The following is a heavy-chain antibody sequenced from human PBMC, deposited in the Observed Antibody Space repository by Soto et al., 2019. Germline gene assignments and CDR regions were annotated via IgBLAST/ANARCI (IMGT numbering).Heavy chain of an antibody. Sequence: PGGSLRLSCAASGFTFSSYAMHWVHQAPGKGLEWVAVISYDGSNKYYADSVKGRFTISRDNAKNTVYLQMNSLRPEDTAVYYCARSGFLDYSGRGSLVIVSS. D-gene: IGHD3-10*01. CDR2: ISYDGSNK. CDR1: GFTFSSYA. V-gene: IGHV3-30-3*01. J-gene: IGHJ4*02. CDR3: ARSGFLDY.